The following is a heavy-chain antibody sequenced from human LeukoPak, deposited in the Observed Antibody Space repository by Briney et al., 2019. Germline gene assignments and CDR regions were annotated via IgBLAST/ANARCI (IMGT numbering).Heavy chain of an antibody. D-gene: IGHD1-1*01. J-gene: IGHJ4*02. Sequence: GGSLRLSCAASGFTISNNFMSWVRQAPGKGLEWVSTLYSDGTTYYADSVKGRFTISRDNSKNTLYLQMNNLRAEDTAMYHCATGNYFDYWGQGTLVTVSS. CDR1: GFTISNNF. CDR2: LYSDGTT. CDR3: ATGNYFDY. V-gene: IGHV3-53*01.